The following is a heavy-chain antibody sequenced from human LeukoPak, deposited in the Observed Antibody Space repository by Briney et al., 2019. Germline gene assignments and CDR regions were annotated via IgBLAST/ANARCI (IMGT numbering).Heavy chain of an antibody. Sequence: GGSLRLSCAASGFTFSDYYMSWIRQAPGKGLEWVSYISSSGSTIYYADSVKGRFTISGDNAKNSLYLQMNSLRAEDTAVYYCARGDSSGWYQGAFDIWGQGTMVTVTS. V-gene: IGHV3-11*01. CDR1: GFTFSDYY. J-gene: IGHJ3*02. D-gene: IGHD6-19*01. CDR2: ISSSGSTI. CDR3: ARGDSSGWYQGAFDI.